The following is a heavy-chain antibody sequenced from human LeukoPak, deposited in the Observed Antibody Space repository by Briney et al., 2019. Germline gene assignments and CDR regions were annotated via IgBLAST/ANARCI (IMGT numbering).Heavy chain of an antibody. Sequence: GALRLSCAASGFTASTNYMSWVRQAPGKGLEWVSVLYSGGNTNYADSVKGRLTISRENSKNTLYLQMNSLRSEDTAVYYCARGGLGDYDFWSGYFWGQGTLVTVSS. J-gene: IGHJ4*02. V-gene: IGHV3-66*02. D-gene: IGHD3-3*01. CDR1: GFTASTNY. CDR2: LYSGGNT. CDR3: ARGGLGDYDFWSGYF.